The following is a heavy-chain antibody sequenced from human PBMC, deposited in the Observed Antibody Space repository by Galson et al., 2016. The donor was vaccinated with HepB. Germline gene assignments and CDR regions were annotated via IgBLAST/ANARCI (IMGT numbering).Heavy chain of an antibody. CDR1: GYTFSNYW. Sequence: SGAEVKKPGESLKISCRGSGYTFSNYWIGWVRQVPGQGLEWMGIIFPNDSETKYNPSFEGQVTMSVDKSIDTAYLQWTGLQASDSAMYFCARERTRGLSFGSDFWYFDLWGRGTLVTVSS. CDR2: IFPNDSET. D-gene: IGHD5-18*01. CDR3: ARERTRGLSFGSDFWYFDL. V-gene: IGHV5-51*01. J-gene: IGHJ2*01.